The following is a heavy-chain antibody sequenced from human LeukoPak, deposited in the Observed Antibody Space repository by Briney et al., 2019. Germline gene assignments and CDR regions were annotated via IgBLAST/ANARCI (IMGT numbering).Heavy chain of an antibody. Sequence: GGSLRLSCAASGFTVSSNYMSWVRQAPGKGLEWVSVIYSGGSTYYADSVKGRFTISRDNSKNTLYLQMNSLRPEDTAVYYCAKDDAWLQYGNWGRGTLVTVSS. CDR3: AKDDAWLQYGN. D-gene: IGHD5-24*01. CDR2: IYSGGST. CDR1: GFTVSSNY. J-gene: IGHJ4*02. V-gene: IGHV3-66*01.